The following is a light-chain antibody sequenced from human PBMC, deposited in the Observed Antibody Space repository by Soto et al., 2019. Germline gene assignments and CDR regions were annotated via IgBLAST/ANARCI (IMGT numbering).Light chain of an antibody. CDR2: DVS. CDR1: SSDVGAYNY. J-gene: IGLJ2*01. Sequence: QSALTQPRSVSGSPGQSVTISCTGTSSDVGAYNYVSWYQQHPGKAPKLMTYDVSKRPSGVPDRFSGSKSGNTASLTISGLQAEDEADYFCCSYAGSYSFHVAFGGGTKLTV. V-gene: IGLV2-11*01. CDR3: CSYAGSYSFHVA.